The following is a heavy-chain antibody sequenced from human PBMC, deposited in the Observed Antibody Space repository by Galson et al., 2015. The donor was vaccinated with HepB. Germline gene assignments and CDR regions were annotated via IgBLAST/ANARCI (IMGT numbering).Heavy chain of an antibody. J-gene: IGHJ4*02. Sequence: SLRLSCAASGFIFSDYYMSWVRQAPGKGLEWVSYITSSGSTIYYADSVKGRFTISRDNTKKSLYLQVNSLRAEDTAVYYCARDRYYYDSSGYRFLDYWGQGTPVTVSS. D-gene: IGHD3-22*01. CDR3: ARDRYYYDSSGYRFLDY. V-gene: IGHV3-11*01. CDR2: ITSSGSTI. CDR1: GFIFSDYY.